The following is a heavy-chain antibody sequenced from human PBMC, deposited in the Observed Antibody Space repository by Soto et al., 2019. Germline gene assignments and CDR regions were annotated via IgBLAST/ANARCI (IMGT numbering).Heavy chain of an antibody. J-gene: IGHJ4*02. V-gene: IGHV3-7*04. D-gene: IGHD6-13*01. CDR1: GFTFSGHW. CDR2: IKEDGSEK. CDR3: ARGGSNRFGL. Sequence: EEQLVESGGGLVQPGGSLRVSCAASGFTFSGHWMTWVRQAPGKGLEWVASIKEDGSEKKYVDSAKGRFTISRDNAKKSLYLQMNSLRGDATAVYYCARGGSNRFGLWGQGTLVTVSS.